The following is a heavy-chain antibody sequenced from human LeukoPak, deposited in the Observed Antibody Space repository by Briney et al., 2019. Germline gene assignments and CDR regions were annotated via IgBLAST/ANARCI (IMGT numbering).Heavy chain of an antibody. CDR2: IFHSGST. D-gene: IGHD6-13*01. CDR3: ATAEPRGSVWYPY. Sequence: SETLSLTCAVSGGSISSNNWWSWVRQPPGKGLEWIGEIFHSGSTNYNPSLKSQATISVDKSKNQFSLKLNSVTAADTAVYYYATAEPRGSVWYPYWGQGTLVTVSS. CDR1: GGSISSNNW. J-gene: IGHJ4*02. V-gene: IGHV4-4*02.